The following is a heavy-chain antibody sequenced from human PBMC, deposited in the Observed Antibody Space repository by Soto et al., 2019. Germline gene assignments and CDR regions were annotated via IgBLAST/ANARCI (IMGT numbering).Heavy chain of an antibody. CDR1: GDTFNFYT. V-gene: IGHV1-69*02. J-gene: IGHJ4*02. D-gene: IGHD3-10*01. CDR2: IIPMLGMS. Sequence: QAQLVQSGAEVKKPGSPVRVSCTASGDTFNFYTISWVRQVPGQGPEWMGRIIPMLGMSNYAQKFQGRVTVMADKATSTVYMNLSGLTSEGTAVYYCATNYGSGSTHFDYWGQGTLVTVSS. CDR3: ATNYGSGSTHFDY.